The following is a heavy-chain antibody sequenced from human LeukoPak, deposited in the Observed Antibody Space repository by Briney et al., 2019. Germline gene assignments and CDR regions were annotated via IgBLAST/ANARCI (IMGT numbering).Heavy chain of an antibody. D-gene: IGHD4-17*01. CDR1: GFIFSTYT. CDR3: ARVATVTTDFDY. Sequence: GGSLRLSCAASGFIFSTYTMTWVRQAPGKGLEWVSSITSSSTYIYYADSLRGRFTISRDNAKNSLFLQMNSLRAEDTAVYYCARVATVTTDFDYWGLGTLVTVSS. J-gene: IGHJ4*02. V-gene: IGHV3-21*01. CDR2: ITSSSTYI.